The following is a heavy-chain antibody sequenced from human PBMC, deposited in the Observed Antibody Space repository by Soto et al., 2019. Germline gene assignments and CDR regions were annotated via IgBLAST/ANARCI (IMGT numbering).Heavy chain of an antibody. CDR2: INPNGGGT. V-gene: IGHV1-2*02. CDR3: ARXLNPYYGPGSLHGFFDY. CDR1: GYAFIDHY. Sequence: ASVKVSCKASGYAFIDHYIHWLRQAPGQGLEWMGWINPNGGGTKYAQKFQGRVTMTGDTSISTVYMDLSGLRSDDTAVYYCARXLNPYYGPGSLHGFFDYWGQGTLVTVSS. D-gene: IGHD3-10*01. J-gene: IGHJ4*02.